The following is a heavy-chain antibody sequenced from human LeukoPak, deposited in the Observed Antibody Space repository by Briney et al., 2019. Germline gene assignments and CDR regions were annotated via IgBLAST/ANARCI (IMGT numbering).Heavy chain of an antibody. V-gene: IGHV4-30-4*08. J-gene: IGHJ4*02. D-gene: IGHD4-17*01. CDR2: IYYSGST. Sequence: LRLSCTASGFSVSSNYMSWIRQPPGKGLEWIGYIYYSGSTYYNPSLKSRVTISVDTSKNQFSLKLSSVTAADTAVYYCARESTVTTRSAWGQGTLVTVSS. CDR1: GFSVSSNY. CDR3: ARESTVTTRSA.